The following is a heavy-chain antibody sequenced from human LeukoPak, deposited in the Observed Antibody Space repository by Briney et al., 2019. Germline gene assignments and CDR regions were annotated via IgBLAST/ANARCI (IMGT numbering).Heavy chain of an antibody. CDR3: ARSRGYDYVWGSYREYFDY. Sequence: SETLSLTCTVSGGSISSYYWSWIRQPPGKGLEWIGYIYYSGSTNYNPSLKSRVTISVDTSKNQFSLKLSSVTAADTAVYYCARSRGYDYVWGSYREYFDYWGQGTLVTVSS. CDR1: GGSISSYY. D-gene: IGHD3-16*02. CDR2: IYYSGST. J-gene: IGHJ4*02. V-gene: IGHV4-59*12.